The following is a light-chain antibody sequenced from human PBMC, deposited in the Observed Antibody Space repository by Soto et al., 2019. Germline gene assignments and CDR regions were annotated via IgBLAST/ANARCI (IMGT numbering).Light chain of an antibody. V-gene: IGKV3-15*01. CDR2: GAS. Sequence: EIVITQSPATLSVSAGERATLSCRASQSVVSSLAWYRQKPGQAPRLLIFGASTRATGIPARFSGGGSGTEFNLTLTSLRSQEYAVYSCKQYDIWTRTVGQGTKVDI. CDR1: QSVVSS. J-gene: IGKJ1*01. CDR3: KQYDIWTRT.